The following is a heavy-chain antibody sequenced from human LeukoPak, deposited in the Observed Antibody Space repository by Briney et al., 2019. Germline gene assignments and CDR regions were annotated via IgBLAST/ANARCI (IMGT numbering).Heavy chain of an antibody. J-gene: IGHJ2*01. D-gene: IGHD2-15*01. CDR2: INPSGGST. CDR3: ARSASVRLRYFDL. V-gene: IGHV1-46*01. CDR1: GYTFASYY. Sequence: ASVKVSCKASGYTFASYYMHWVRQAPGQGLEWMGIINPSGGSTSYAQKFQGRVTMTRDTSTSTVYMELSSLRSEDTAVYYCARSASVRLRYFDLWGRGTLVTVSS.